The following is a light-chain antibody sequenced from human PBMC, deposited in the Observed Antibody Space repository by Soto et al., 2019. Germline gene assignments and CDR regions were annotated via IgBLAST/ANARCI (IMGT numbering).Light chain of an antibody. CDR1: SSDAGGYQY. CDR3: SSFGSSSGVEV. Sequence: QSALTQPASVSGSPGKSITLSCTGVSSDAGGYQYVFWYQQHPGKAPKLMIYDVSNRPSGVSNRFSGSESGKTASLTISGLQADDEADYYCSSFGSSSGVEVFGTGNKLTVL. V-gene: IGLV2-14*01. CDR2: DVS. J-gene: IGLJ1*01.